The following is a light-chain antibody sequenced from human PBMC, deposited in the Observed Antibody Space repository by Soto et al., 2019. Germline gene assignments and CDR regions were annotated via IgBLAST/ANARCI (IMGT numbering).Light chain of an antibody. J-gene: IGKJ2*02. CDR1: QSVLYSSNNKDY. V-gene: IGKV4-1*01. Sequence: DIVMTQSPDSLAVSLGERATINCKSSQSVLYSSNNKDYLAWYQQNPGQPPKLLIYWASTRESGVPDRFSGSGSGTDFTLTIISLQAEDGAVYYCQQYYSTPCTFGQGTKLEIK. CDR3: QQYYSTPCT. CDR2: WAS.